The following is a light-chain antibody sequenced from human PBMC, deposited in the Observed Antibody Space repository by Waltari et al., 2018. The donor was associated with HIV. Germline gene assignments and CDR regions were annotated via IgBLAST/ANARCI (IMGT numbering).Light chain of an antibody. J-gene: IGLJ1*01. Sequence: QSALTQPASVSGSPGQSITISCTGTSSDVGHYNYVSWYQQHPDKPPQLLIHYVSTRPSGISDRFSGSKSGNTASLTISGLQNDDEADYFCSSYTGSSTLGVFGTGTRVTVL. CDR3: SSYTGSSTLGV. V-gene: IGLV2-14*03. CDR1: SSDVGHYNY. CDR2: YVS.